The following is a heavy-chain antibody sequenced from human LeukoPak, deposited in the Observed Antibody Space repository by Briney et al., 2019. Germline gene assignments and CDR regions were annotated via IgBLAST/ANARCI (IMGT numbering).Heavy chain of an antibody. D-gene: IGHD3-3*01. J-gene: IGHJ4*02. Sequence: GGPLRLSCAASGFTFSNYLMHWVRQTPGKGLEWVAVISYDGSNKYYADSVKGRFTISRDNSKNTLYLQMNSLRAEDTAVYYCARAFYDFWTNDYWGQGTLVTVSS. CDR3: ARAFYDFWTNDY. V-gene: IGHV3-30-3*01. CDR2: ISYDGSNK. CDR1: GFTFSNYL.